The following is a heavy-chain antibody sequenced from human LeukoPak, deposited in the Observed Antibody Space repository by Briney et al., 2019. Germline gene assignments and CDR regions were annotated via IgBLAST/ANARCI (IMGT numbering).Heavy chain of an antibody. V-gene: IGHV1-18*01. CDR1: GYTFTSYG. D-gene: IGHD3-9*01. CDR2: ISAYNGNT. CDR3: ARAPRYFDWSNNWFDP. Sequence: ASVKVSCKASGYTFTSYGISWVRQPPGQGLAWMGWISAYNGNTNYAQKLQGRVTMPTDTSTSTAYMELRSLRSDDTAVYYCARAPRYFDWSNNWFDPWGQGTLVTVSS. J-gene: IGHJ5*02.